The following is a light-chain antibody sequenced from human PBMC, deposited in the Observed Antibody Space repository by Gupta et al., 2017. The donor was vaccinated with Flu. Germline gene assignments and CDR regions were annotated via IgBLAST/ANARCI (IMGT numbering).Light chain of an antibody. V-gene: IGKV3-15*01. CDR2: GTS. Sequence: VMTQSPATLSVSPGERATLSCRASQSVTTNVAWYQQKPGQAPRVLIYGTSTRASGVASRFSGSASGTEFTLTISSLQSEDSAIYSCQQYNSLPWTFGQGTKVEIK. CDR3: QQYNSLPWT. CDR1: QSVTTN. J-gene: IGKJ1*01.